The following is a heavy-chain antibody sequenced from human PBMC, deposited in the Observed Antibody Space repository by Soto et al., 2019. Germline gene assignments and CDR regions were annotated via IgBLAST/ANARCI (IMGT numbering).Heavy chain of an antibody. J-gene: IGHJ6*02. V-gene: IGHV2-5*02. CDR2: IYWDDDK. CDR3: AHSRCGGDCLQSYSSPYYYGMDV. D-gene: IGHD2-21*02. Sequence: QITLKESGPSLVKPTQTLTLTCTFSGFSLSTGGVGVGWIRQPPGKALEWLALIYWDDDKRYSPSLRSRLTVPKDTSKNQVVLTMTNMDPVDTATYYCAHSRCGGDCLQSYSSPYYYGMDVWGQGTTVTVSS. CDR1: GFSLSTGGVG.